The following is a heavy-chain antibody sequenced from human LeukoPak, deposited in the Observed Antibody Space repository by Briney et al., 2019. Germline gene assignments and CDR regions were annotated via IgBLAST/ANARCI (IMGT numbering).Heavy chain of an antibody. CDR3: ARTSYSSGWYWYYYYYMDV. J-gene: IGHJ6*03. CDR2: MNPNSGNT. Sequence: ASVKVSCKASGYTFTSYDINWVRQATGQGLEWMGWMNPNSGNTGYAQKFPGRVTMTRNTSISTAYMELSSLRSEDTAVYYCARTSYSSGWYWYYYYYMDVWGKGTTVTVSS. D-gene: IGHD6-19*01. CDR1: GYTFTSYD. V-gene: IGHV1-8*01.